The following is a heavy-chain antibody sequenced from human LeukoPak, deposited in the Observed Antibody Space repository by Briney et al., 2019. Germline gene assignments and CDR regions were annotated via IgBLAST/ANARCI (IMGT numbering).Heavy chain of an antibody. CDR3: ARGVKITGTTWFDP. D-gene: IGHD1-7*01. J-gene: IGHJ5*02. CDR2: INPNSGGT. Sequence: SVNVSCKASGYTFTGYYMHWVRQAAAQGLDGMGWINPNSGGTNYAQKFQGRVTMTRDTSISTAYMELSRLRSDDTAVYYCARGVKITGTTWFDPWGQGTLVTVSS. V-gene: IGHV1-2*02. CDR1: GYTFTGYY.